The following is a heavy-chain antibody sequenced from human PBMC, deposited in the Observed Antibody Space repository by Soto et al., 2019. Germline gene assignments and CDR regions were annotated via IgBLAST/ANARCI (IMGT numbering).Heavy chain of an antibody. J-gene: IGHJ2*01. V-gene: IGHV1-46*01. CDR3: ARGPSMNWYFDL. CDR1: VYTFTRDH. CDR2: INPSGGST. Sequence: ASVKVSCKASVYTFTRDHIHCVRQAPGQGLEWMGIINPSGGSTSYAQKFQGRVTMTRDTSTSTVYMELSSLRSEDTAVYYCARGPSMNWYFDLWGRGTLVTVS. D-gene: IGHD3-22*01.